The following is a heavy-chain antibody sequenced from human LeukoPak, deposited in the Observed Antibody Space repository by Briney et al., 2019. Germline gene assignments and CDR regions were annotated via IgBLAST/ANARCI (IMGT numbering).Heavy chain of an antibody. CDR3: ARAAYSSTWYSRYFDL. Sequence: GGSLRLSCAASGFTFSDYYMSWIRQAPGKGLEWVSGIGTAGEIYYPGSVKGRLTISRENAKNSLYLQMNSLRAGDTAVYYCARAAYSSTWYSRYFDLWGRGTLVTVSS. V-gene: IGHV3-13*01. CDR2: IGTAGEI. CDR1: GFTFSDYY. D-gene: IGHD6-13*01. J-gene: IGHJ2*01.